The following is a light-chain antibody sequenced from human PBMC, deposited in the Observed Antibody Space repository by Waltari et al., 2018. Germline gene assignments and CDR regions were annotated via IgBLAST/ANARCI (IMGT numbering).Light chain of an antibody. V-gene: IGKV3-15*01. CDR3: QQYNRWPPIT. J-gene: IGKJ5*01. Sequence: EIVMTQSPATLSVSPGETATLSCRASQSVSSNVAWYQKKPGQAPRLLIYDASTRATSIPAMFRGSGSGTEFTLTIISLQSEDFAVYYCQQYNRWPPITFGQGTRLEIK. CDR1: QSVSSN. CDR2: DAS.